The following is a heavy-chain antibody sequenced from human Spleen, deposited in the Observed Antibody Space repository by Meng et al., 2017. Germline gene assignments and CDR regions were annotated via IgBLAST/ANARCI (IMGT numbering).Heavy chain of an antibody. CDR1: GFTFSSYS. J-gene: IGHJ6*02. V-gene: IGHV3-21*01. Sequence: GESLKISCAASGFTFSSYSMNWVRQAPGKGLEWISSISSSSSYIYYADSVKGRFTISRDNAKNSLYLQMNSLRAEDTAVYYCARSYYYGMDVWGQGTTVTVSS. CDR2: ISSSSSYI. CDR3: ARSYYYGMDV.